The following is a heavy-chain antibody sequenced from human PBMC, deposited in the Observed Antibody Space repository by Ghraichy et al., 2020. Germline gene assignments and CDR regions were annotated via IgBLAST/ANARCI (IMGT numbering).Heavy chain of an antibody. Sequence: LSLTCDVSGYSISSGYYWGWIRQPPGKGLEWIGCIYHSGSTYYSPSLRGRVTISMDTSKNQISLRLTSVIAADTAVYYCTRDRFYYDSSGYLGGQGTLVTVSS. CDR3: TRDRFYYDSSGYL. CDR1: GYSISSGYY. D-gene: IGHD3-22*01. V-gene: IGHV4-38-2*02. J-gene: IGHJ1*01. CDR2: IYHSGST.